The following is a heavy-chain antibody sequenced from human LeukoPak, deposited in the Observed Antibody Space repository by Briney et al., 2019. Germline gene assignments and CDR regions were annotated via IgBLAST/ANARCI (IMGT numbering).Heavy chain of an antibody. V-gene: IGHV1-18*01. Sequence: ASVKVSCKASGYTFTSYGISWVRQAPGQGLEWMGWISAYNGNTKYTQKLQGRVTMTTDTSTSTAYMELRSLRSDDTAVFYCAKFKGHYYYDSSGFCDNWGQGTLVTVSS. D-gene: IGHD3-22*01. J-gene: IGHJ4*02. CDR3: AKFKGHYYYDSSGFCDN. CDR2: ISAYNGNT. CDR1: GYTFTSYG.